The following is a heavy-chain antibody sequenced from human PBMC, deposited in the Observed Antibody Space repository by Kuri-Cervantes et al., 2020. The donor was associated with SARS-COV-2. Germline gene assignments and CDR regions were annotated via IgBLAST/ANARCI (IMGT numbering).Heavy chain of an antibody. CDR2: VDFGGST. CDR1: GASISGFY. CDR3: ARMSGNRIL. Sequence: SETLSLTCTVSGASISGFYWGWIRQPAGKGLEWIGRVDFGGSTNYNPSLRSRVIMSVDTPKNQFSLKLISVTAADTAVYYCARMSGNRILWGQGALVTVSS. D-gene: IGHD1-26*01. V-gene: IGHV4-4*07. J-gene: IGHJ4*02.